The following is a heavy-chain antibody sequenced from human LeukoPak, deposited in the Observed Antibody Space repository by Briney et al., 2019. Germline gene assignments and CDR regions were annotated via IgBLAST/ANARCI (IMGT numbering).Heavy chain of an antibody. V-gene: IGHV4-39*07. J-gene: IGHJ4*02. D-gene: IGHD3-22*01. CDR1: GGSISSSSYY. CDR2: IYYSGST. Sequence: SETLSLTCTVSGGSISSSSYYWGWIRQPPGKGLEWIGSIYYSGSTYYNPSLKSRVSMSVDTSKKQFSLGLSSVTAADTAIYYCASDYFDRTGYYGFIYWGQGSLVTISS. CDR3: ASDYFDRTGYYGFIY.